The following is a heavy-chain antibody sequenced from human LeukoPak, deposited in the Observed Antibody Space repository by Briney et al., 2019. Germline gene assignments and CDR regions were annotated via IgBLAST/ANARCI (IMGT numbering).Heavy chain of an antibody. J-gene: IGHJ4*02. CDR1: GFTFSSYW. CDR2: IKQDGSEK. Sequence: GGSLRLSCAASGFTFSSYWMSWVRQAPGKGREGVANIKQDGSEKYYVDSVKGRFTISRDNAKNSLYLQMSSLRAEDTAVYYCARVGNGYSYGSWGQGTLVTVSS. CDR3: ARVGNGYSYGS. D-gene: IGHD5-18*01. V-gene: IGHV3-7*01.